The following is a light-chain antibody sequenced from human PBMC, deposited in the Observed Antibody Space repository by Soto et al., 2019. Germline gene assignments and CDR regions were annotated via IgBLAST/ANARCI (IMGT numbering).Light chain of an antibody. V-gene: IGKV1-27*01. CDR1: QGISSF. CDR3: QQYKLWYT. CDR2: SAS. Sequence: DVQMTQSPSSLSASVGDRVTITCRASQGISSFLAWYQQIPGKVPKLLIYSASTLQSGVPSRFRGSGSGTDFTLTISSLQPEDVAIYYCQQYKLWYTFAQGTKLEIK. J-gene: IGKJ2*01.